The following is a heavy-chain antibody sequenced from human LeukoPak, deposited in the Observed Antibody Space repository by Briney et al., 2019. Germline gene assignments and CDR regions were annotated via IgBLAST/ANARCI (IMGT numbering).Heavy chain of an antibody. V-gene: IGHV3-7*01. CDR3: ARDSDDYGGNALDP. Sequence: GGSLRLSCAASGFTFSSYWLSWVRQAPGKGLEWVANIKQDGSEKYYVDSVKGRFTTSRDNAKNALYLQMNSLRAEDTAVYYCARDSDDYGGNALDPWGQGTLVTVSS. D-gene: IGHD4-23*01. J-gene: IGHJ5*02. CDR2: IKQDGSEK. CDR1: GFTFSSYW.